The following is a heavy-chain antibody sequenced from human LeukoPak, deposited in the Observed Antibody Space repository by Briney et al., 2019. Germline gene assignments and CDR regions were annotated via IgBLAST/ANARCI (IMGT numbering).Heavy chain of an antibody. CDR2: IGTAGDT. CDR3: ARGDSSGYQRNTKLDY. Sequence: GGSLRLSCAASGFTFSSYDMHWVRQTTGKGLEWVSVIGTAGDTYYPGSVKGRFTISRENAKNSLYLQMNSLRGGDTAVYYCARGDSSGYQRNTKLDYWGQGTLVTVSS. J-gene: IGHJ4*02. D-gene: IGHD3-22*01. CDR1: GFTFSSYD. V-gene: IGHV3-13*01.